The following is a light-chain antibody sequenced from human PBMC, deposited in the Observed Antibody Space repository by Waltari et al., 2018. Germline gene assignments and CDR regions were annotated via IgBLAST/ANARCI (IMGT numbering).Light chain of an antibody. J-gene: IGLJ3*02. CDR2: VNSDGSH. CDR3: QTGGHGAWV. CDR1: SRHSRNV. V-gene: IGLV4-69*01. Sequence: QLVLTQPPSASASLGASVKLTPTLRSRHSRNVIAWLQQRPETGPRYLMKVNSDGSHTKGDEIPDRFSGSSSGAERYLTISNLQSEDEADYFCQTGGHGAWVFGGGTTLTVL.